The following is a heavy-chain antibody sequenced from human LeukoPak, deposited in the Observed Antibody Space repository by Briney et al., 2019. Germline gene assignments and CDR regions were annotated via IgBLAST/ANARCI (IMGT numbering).Heavy chain of an antibody. Sequence: GASVKVSCKASGYTFTGYYMHWVRQAPGQGLEWTGWINPNSGATLYAQKFQGRVTMTRDTSINTAYMELSSLRSDDTAVYYCTRAKRVIFDYWGQGTLVTVSS. J-gene: IGHJ4*02. CDR1: GYTFTGYY. V-gene: IGHV1-2*02. D-gene: IGHD1-1*01. CDR3: TRAKRVIFDY. CDR2: INPNSGAT.